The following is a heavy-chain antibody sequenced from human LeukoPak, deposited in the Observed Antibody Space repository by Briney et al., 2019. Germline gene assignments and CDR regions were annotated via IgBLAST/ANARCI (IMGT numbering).Heavy chain of an antibody. CDR2: INPNSGGT. CDR3: ARDLEYSSSKDDY. D-gene: IGHD6-13*01. CDR1: GYTFTGYY. J-gene: IGHJ4*02. V-gene: IGHV1-2*02. Sequence: GSVKVSCKASGYTFTGYYMHWVRQAPGQGLEWMGWINPNSGGTNYAQKFQGRVTMTRDTSISTAYMELSRLRSDDTAVYYCARDLEYSSSKDDYWGQGTLVTVSS.